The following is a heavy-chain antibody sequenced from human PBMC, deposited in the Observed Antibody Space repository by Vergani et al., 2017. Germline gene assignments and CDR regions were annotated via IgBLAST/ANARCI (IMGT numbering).Heavy chain of an antibody. Sequence: QVQLVESGGGVVQPGRSLRLSCAASGFTFSSYAMHWVRQAPGKGLEWVAVISYDGSNKYYADSVKGRFTISRDNSKNTLYLQMNSLRAEDTAVYYCAKGVGGSKEFDPWGQGTLVTVSS. CDR2: ISYDGSNK. D-gene: IGHD1-26*01. V-gene: IGHV3-30-3*01. J-gene: IGHJ5*02. CDR1: GFTFSSYA. CDR3: AKGVGGSKEFDP.